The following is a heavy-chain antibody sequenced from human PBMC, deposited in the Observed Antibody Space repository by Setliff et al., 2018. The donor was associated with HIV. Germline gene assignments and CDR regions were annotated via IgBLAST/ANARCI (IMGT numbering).Heavy chain of an antibody. CDR3: ARQPSGFLNPKDSFDF. CDR2: IYPGDSDT. Sequence: GESLKISCKASGYNFANYWIGWVRQRPGKGLAWMGIIYPGDSDTKYSPSFQGQVSISADKSTSTAFLQWISLKASDTATYYCARQPSGFLNPKDSFDFWGQGTRVTVSS. J-gene: IGHJ3*01. CDR1: GYNFANYW. V-gene: IGHV5-51*01.